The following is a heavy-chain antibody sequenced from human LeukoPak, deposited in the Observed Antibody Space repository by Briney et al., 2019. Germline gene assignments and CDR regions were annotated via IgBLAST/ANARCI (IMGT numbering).Heavy chain of an antibody. CDR1: GDSISGNNYY. V-gene: IGHV4-39*01. Sequence: PSETLSLTCTVSGDSISGNNYYWGWIRQPPGKGLEWIGNIYYSGATYYNPSLKSRVTISMDTSRKQVALKLSSVTAADTALYYCAGRDNRNYVYFQYWGQGALVTVSS. CDR2: IYYSGAT. CDR3: AGRDNRNYVYFQY. J-gene: IGHJ1*01. D-gene: IGHD1-14*01.